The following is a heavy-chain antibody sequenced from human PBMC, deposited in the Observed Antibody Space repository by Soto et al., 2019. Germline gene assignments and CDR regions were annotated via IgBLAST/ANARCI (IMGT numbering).Heavy chain of an antibody. Sequence: PGESLKISCKVFGDSFTGFWVGWVRQVPGKGLEWVASIYPRDSDVRHNPSFQGQVTISADRSTTTAYLQWSSLKASDTAIYYCARQHPLDSRVWYDWGQGTLVTSPQ. D-gene: IGHD6-19*01. CDR3: ARQHPLDSRVWYD. V-gene: IGHV5-51*01. CDR1: GDSFTGFW. J-gene: IGHJ4*02. CDR2: IYPRDSDV.